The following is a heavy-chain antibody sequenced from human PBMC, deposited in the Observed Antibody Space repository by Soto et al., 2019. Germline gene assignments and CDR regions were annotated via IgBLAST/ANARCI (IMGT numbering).Heavy chain of an antibody. Sequence: QVQLKQWGAGLLKPSETLSLTCAVNGGSFTGYYWTYIRQSPEKGLEWIGEVNHRGSTTYNPSLKSRVTISVDASNNPFSLNLSSVTAADTAVYYCARSPPFSSFRGFDVWGQGTMVTVSS. V-gene: IGHV4-34*02. CDR3: ARSPPFSSFRGFDV. CDR1: GGSFTGYY. CDR2: VNHRGST. D-gene: IGHD6-6*01. J-gene: IGHJ3*01.